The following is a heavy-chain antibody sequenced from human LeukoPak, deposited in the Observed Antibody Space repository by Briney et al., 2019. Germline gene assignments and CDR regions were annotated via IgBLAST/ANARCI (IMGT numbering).Heavy chain of an antibody. Sequence: ASVKVSCKAPGGTFSSYAISWVRQAPGQGLEWMGGIIPIFGTANYAQKFQGRVTITADESTSTAYMELSSLRSEDTAVYYCARGYGSGSYYHFDYWGQGTLVTVSS. D-gene: IGHD3-10*01. V-gene: IGHV1-69*01. CDR2: IIPIFGTA. CDR1: GGTFSSYA. J-gene: IGHJ4*02. CDR3: ARGYGSGSYYHFDY.